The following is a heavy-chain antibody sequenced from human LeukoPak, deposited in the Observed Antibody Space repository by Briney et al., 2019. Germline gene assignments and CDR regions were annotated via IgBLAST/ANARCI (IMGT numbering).Heavy chain of an antibody. J-gene: IGHJ4*02. CDR1: GFTFSSYS. Sequence: GGSLRLSCAASGFTFSSYSMNWVRQAPGKGLEWVSYISSSSSTIYYADSVKGRFTTSRDNAKNSLYLQMNSLRAEDTAVYYCARESVILTGCPDYWGQGTLVTVSS. D-gene: IGHD3-9*01. CDR2: ISSSSSTI. V-gene: IGHV3-48*01. CDR3: ARESVILTGCPDY.